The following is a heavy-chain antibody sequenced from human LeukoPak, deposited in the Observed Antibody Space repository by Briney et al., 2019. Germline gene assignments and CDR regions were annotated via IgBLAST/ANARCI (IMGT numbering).Heavy chain of an antibody. D-gene: IGHD3-16*02. J-gene: IGHJ3*02. CDR2: ISSSSSYI. V-gene: IGHV3-21*01. Sequence: GGSLRLSCAASGFTFSSYSMNWVRQAPGKGLEWVSSISSSSSYIYYADSVKGRFTISRDNAKNSLYLQMNSLRAEDTAVYYCASSLGLDAFDIWGQGTMVTVSS. CDR3: ASSLGLDAFDI. CDR1: GFTFSSYS.